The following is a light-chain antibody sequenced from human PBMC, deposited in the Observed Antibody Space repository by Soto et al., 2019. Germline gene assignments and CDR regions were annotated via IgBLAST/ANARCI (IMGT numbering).Light chain of an antibody. CDR3: SSYTSSIL. Sequence: QSALTQPASVSGPPGQSITISCTGTSSDVGGYNYVSWYQQHPGKAPKLMIYDVSNRPSGVSNRFSGSKSGNTASLTISGLQAEDEADYYCSSYTSSILFGGGPKLTVL. CDR2: DVS. CDR1: SSDVGGYNY. J-gene: IGLJ2*01. V-gene: IGLV2-14*01.